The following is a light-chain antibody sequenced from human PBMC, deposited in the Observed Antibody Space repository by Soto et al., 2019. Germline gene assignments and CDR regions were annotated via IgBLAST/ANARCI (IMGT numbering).Light chain of an antibody. J-gene: IGKJ4*01. Sequence: DIQMTQSPSSLSASVGYRVTITCQASQDITNYLNWYQQKPGKAPELLIYAASTLQSGVPSRFSGSGSGTDFTLTISSLQPEDSAAYYCQQSHGSPLTFGGGTKVDIK. CDR3: QQSHGSPLT. V-gene: IGKV1-39*01. CDR2: AAS. CDR1: QDITNY.